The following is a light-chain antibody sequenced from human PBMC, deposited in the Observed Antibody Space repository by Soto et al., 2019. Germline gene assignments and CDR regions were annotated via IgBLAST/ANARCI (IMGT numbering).Light chain of an antibody. CDR2: ATS. Sequence: DIQMTQSPSSLSASVGDRVNITCRASQPMSSYLNWYQQKPGKAPKLLIYATSSLQSGVSSRFSGSGSGTDFTLTISGLQPEDLATYYCQQTYSSPPWTFGKGTQV. V-gene: IGKV1-39*01. CDR1: QPMSSY. CDR3: QQTYSSPPWT. J-gene: IGKJ1*01.